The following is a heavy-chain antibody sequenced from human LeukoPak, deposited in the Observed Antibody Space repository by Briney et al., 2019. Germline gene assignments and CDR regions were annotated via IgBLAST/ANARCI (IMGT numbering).Heavy chain of an antibody. CDR1: GGTFSCYA. Sequence: GASVKVSCKASGGTFSCYAISWVRQAPGQGLEWMGRIIPILGIANYAQKFQGRVTITADKSTSTAYMELSSVRSEDTAVYYCAIYCSGGSCEDNWFDPWGQGTLVTVSS. D-gene: IGHD2-15*01. J-gene: IGHJ5*02. V-gene: IGHV1-69*04. CDR3: AIYCSGGSCEDNWFDP. CDR2: IIPILGIA.